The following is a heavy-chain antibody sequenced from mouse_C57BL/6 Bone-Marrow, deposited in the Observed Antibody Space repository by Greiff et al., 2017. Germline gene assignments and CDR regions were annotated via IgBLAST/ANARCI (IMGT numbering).Heavy chain of an antibody. CDR1: GYTFTDYE. D-gene: IGHD6-1*01. Sequence: LQESGAELVRPGASVTLSCKASGYTFTDYEMHWVKQTPVHGLEWIGAIDPETGGTAYNQKFKGKAILTADKSSSTTYMELRSLTSEGSAVYYYTRGSLLRFAYWGQGTLVTVSA. CDR3: TRGSLLRFAY. CDR2: IDPETGGT. J-gene: IGHJ3*01. V-gene: IGHV1-15*01.